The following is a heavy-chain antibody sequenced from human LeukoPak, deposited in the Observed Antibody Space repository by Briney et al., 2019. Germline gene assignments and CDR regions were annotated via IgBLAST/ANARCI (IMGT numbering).Heavy chain of an antibody. J-gene: IGHJ5*02. CDR2: ILPIFCTA. CDR1: GCTFSSYA. V-gene: IGHV1-69*01. CDR3: AREQINRAMGNWFDP. D-gene: IGHD5-18*01. Sequence: SVTVSCKASGCTFSSYAISWVRQAAGQGREWMGGILPIFCTAKYAQEFQDRVMIPADESTSAAYMEPSSLRSDGTHVYYCAREQINRAMGNWFDPWGQGTLVTVSS.